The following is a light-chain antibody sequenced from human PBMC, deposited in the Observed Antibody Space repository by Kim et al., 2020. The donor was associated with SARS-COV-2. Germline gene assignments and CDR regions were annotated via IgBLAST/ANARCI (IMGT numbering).Light chain of an antibody. CDR1: SSDVDSYNV. J-gene: IGLJ2*01. V-gene: IGLV2-23*02. Sequence: PGQSITISCTGTSSDVDSYNVVSWYQQHPGKAPQLMIYDVTKRPSGVSNRSSGSKSGNTASLTISGLQPEDEADYYCCTYAGVRVFGGGTQLTVL. CDR3: CTYAGVRV. CDR2: DVT.